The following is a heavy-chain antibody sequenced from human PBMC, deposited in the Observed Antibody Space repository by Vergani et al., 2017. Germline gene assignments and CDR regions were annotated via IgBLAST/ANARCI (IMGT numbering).Heavy chain of an antibody. V-gene: IGHV3-7*01. CDR1: GFTFSSYW. CDR2: IKQDGSEK. Sequence: EVQLVESGGGLVQPGGSLRLSCAASGFTFSSYWMSWVRQAPGKGLEWVANIKQDGSEKYYVDSVKGRFTISRDNAKNSLYLQMNSLRAEDTAVYYCARDLIPLRYFDWLTSSPRMYAFDIWGQGTMVTVSS. J-gene: IGHJ3*02. D-gene: IGHD3-9*01. CDR3: ARDLIPLRYFDWLTSSPRMYAFDI.